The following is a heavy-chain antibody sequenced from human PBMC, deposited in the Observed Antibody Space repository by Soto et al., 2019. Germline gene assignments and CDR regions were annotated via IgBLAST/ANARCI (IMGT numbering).Heavy chain of an antibody. Sequence: GGSLRLSCAASGFTFSAYGMQWVRQAPGKGLEWVAVISYDGYLKYYVDAVKGRFTVARDNSKNTLFLEMNSLRVEDTAVYFCAKDFKVSGSHYGTLNYYYGMDVWGQGTTVTVSS. J-gene: IGHJ6*02. CDR3: AKDFKVSGSHYGTLNYYYGMDV. CDR2: ISYDGYLK. V-gene: IGHV3-30*18. D-gene: IGHD3-10*01. CDR1: GFTFSAYG.